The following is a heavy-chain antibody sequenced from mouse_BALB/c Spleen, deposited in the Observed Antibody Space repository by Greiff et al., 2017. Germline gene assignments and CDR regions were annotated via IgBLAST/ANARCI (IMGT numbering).Heavy chain of an antibody. V-gene: IGHV1S81*02. CDR2: INPSNGGT. D-gene: IGHD2-1*01. Sequence: QVHVKQPGAELVKPGASVKLSCKASGYTFTSYYMYWVKQRPGQGLEWIGGINPSNGGTNFNEKFKSKATLTVDKSSSTAYMQLSSLTPEDSAVYYCTRRVYYDYDAMDYWGQGTSVTVSS. CDR1: GYTFTSYY. CDR3: TRRVYYDYDAMDY. J-gene: IGHJ4*01.